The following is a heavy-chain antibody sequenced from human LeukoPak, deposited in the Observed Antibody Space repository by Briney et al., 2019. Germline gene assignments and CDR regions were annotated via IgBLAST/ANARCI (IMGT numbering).Heavy chain of an antibody. J-gene: IGHJ4*02. CDR1: GGSISSYY. V-gene: IGHV4-4*09. D-gene: IGHD6-13*01. CDR2: IYASGST. CDR3: ARHQYSSSWYDY. Sequence: SETLSLTCTVSGGSISSYYWSWIRQPPGKGLEWIGYIYASGSTNYNPSLKSRVTISVDTSKNQFSLKLSSVTAADTAVYYCARHQYSSSWYDYWGQGTLVTVSS.